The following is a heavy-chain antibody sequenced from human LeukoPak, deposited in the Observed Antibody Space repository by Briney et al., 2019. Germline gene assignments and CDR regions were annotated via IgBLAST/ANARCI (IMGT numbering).Heavy chain of an antibody. CDR3: AKGGGFAKYYFDY. CDR2: IYRGGST. V-gene: IGHV3-66*01. D-gene: IGHD3-16*01. Sequence: IYRGGSTYHVDAVKGRFTISRDTSENMVFLQMNSLRAEDTAVYYCAKGGGFAKYYFDYWGQGTLVTVSS. J-gene: IGHJ4*02.